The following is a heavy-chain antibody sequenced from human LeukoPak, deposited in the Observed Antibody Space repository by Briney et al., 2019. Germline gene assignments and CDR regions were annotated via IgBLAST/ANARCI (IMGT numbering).Heavy chain of an antibody. Sequence: GGSLRLSCAASGFIFSNYAMHWVRQAPGKGLEWVAVISYDGSNKYYADSVKGRFTISRDNSKNTLYLQMNSLRAEDTAVYYCARSPPYGGDGHVDYWGQGTLVTVSS. V-gene: IGHV3-30*01. CDR2: ISYDGSNK. CDR3: ARSPPYGGDGHVDY. J-gene: IGHJ4*02. CDR1: GFIFSNYA. D-gene: IGHD4-23*01.